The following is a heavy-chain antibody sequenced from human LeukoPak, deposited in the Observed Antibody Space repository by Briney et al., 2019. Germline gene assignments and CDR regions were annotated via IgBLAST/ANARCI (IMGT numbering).Heavy chain of an antibody. CDR2: ISGSATTM. CDR1: GFTFSNYN. D-gene: IGHD1-26*01. CDR3: ARDLISGATKSYYGMDV. J-gene: IGHJ6*02. V-gene: IGHV3-48*01. Sequence: GGSLRLSCAAPGFTFSNYNMNWVRQSPGKGLEWLSYISGSATTMYSADSVKGRFIISRDNAKNSLYLQMNSLRAEDTAIYFCARDLISGATKSYYGMDVWGRGTTVTVSS.